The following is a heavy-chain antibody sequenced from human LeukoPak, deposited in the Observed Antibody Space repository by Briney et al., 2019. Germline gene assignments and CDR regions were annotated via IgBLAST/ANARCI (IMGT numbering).Heavy chain of an antibody. Sequence: ASVKVSCKASGYTFTSYDINWVRQATGQGLEWMGWMNPSSGNTGYAQKFQGRVTMTRNTSISTAYMELSSLRSEDTAVYYCARGPVEWLRTAGTTDFDYWGQGTLVTVSS. J-gene: IGHJ4*02. V-gene: IGHV1-8*01. CDR2: MNPSSGNT. CDR1: GYTFTSYD. CDR3: ARGPVEWLRTAGTTDFDY. D-gene: IGHD5-12*01.